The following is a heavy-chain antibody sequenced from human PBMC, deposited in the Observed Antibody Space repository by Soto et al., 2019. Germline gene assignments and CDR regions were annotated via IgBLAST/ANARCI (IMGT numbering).Heavy chain of an antibody. D-gene: IGHD5-18*01. J-gene: IGHJ6*02. CDR1: GGSISSCY. CDR3: ARDTTVGDSYGYYYYYYGMDV. V-gene: IGHV4-59*01. Sequence: SETLSLTCTVSGGSISSCYWSWIRQPPGKGLEWIGYIYYSGSTNYNPSLKSRVTISVDTSKNQFSLKLSSVTAADTAVYYCARDTTVGDSYGYYYYYYGMDVWGQGTTVTVSS. CDR2: IYYSGST.